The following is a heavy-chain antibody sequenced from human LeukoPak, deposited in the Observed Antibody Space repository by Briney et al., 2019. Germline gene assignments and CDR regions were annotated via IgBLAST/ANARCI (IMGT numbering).Heavy chain of an antibody. D-gene: IGHD6-19*01. CDR3: ARESAGGPDY. Sequence: PGGSLRLSCAASGVTLSSHWMSWVRQAPGKGLEWVANIKQDGSEQYYVDSVRGRFTISRDNAKNSLYLQMNSLRAEDTAIYYCARESAGGPDYWGQGTLVTVSS. J-gene: IGHJ4*02. V-gene: IGHV3-7*05. CDR1: GVTLSSHW. CDR2: IKQDGSEQ.